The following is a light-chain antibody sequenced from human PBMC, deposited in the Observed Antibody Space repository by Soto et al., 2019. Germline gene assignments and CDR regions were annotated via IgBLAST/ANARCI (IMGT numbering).Light chain of an antibody. Sequence: LTQPASVCGSPGQSITISCTGTSGDIGSYNRVSWYQQHPGKAPKLIIYEVTDRPSGVSNRFSGSKSGNTASLTISGLQAEDEAEYYCSSYTNINTRACVFGTGTKVTVL. J-gene: IGLJ1*01. V-gene: IGLV2-14*01. CDR3: SSYTNINTRACV. CDR1: SGDIGSYNR. CDR2: EVT.